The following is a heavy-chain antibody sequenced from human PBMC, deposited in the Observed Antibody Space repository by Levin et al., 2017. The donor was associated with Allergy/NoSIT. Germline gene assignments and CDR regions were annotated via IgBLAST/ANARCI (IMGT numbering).Heavy chain of an antibody. Sequence: RGESLKISCKGSGYNFASYWIGWVRQMPGKGLEWLGIMNPGDSDTTYSPSFQGQVTISADKSISTAYLQWSSLKASDTAMYFCARYRPVYGGNPDYWGQGTLVTVSS. V-gene: IGHV5-51*01. D-gene: IGHD4-23*01. J-gene: IGHJ4*02. CDR2: MNPGDSDT. CDR3: ARYRPVYGGNPDY. CDR1: GYNFASYW.